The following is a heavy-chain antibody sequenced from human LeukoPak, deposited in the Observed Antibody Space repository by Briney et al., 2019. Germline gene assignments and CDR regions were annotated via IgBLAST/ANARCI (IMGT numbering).Heavy chain of an antibody. D-gene: IGHD4-23*01. J-gene: IGHJ5*02. CDR3: ARDPPVGNWFDP. CDR2: IYTSGST. CDR1: GGSISSYY. V-gene: IGHV4-4*07. Sequence: SETLSLTCTVSGGSISSYYWSWIRQPAGKGLEWIGRIYTSGSTNYNPSLKSRVTMSVDTSKNQSSLKLSSVTAADTAVYYCARDPPVGNWFDPWGQGTLVTVSS.